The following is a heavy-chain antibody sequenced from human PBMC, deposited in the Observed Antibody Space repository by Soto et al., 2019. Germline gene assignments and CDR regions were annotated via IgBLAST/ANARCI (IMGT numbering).Heavy chain of an antibody. V-gene: IGHV3-33*01. CDR2: IWYDGSNK. Sequence: QVQLVESGGGVVQPGRSLRLSCAASGFTFSSYGMHWVRQAPGKGLEWVAVIWYDGSNKYYADSVKGRFTISRDNSKNXXYLQMNSLRAEDTAVYYCARDRQPEMATIPAHFDCWGQGTLVTVSS. J-gene: IGHJ4*02. CDR3: ARDRQPEMATIPAHFDC. D-gene: IGHD5-12*01. CDR1: GFTFSSYG.